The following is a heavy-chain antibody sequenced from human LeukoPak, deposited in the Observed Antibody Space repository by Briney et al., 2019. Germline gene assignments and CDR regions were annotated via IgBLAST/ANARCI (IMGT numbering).Heavy chain of an antibody. CDR1: GFTFSSYE. Sequence: GGSLRLSCAASGFTFSSYEMNWVRQAPGKGLEWVSSISRSATTIYYADSVKGRFTISRDNAKNSLYLQMNSLRVEDTAVYYCARGGAARPDFWGQGTLVTVSS. J-gene: IGHJ4*02. CDR3: ARGGAARPDF. V-gene: IGHV3-48*03. D-gene: IGHD6-6*01. CDR2: ISRSATTI.